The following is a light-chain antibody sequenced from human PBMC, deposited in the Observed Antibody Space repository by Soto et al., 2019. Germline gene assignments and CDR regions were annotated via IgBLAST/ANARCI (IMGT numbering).Light chain of an antibody. CDR1: QSFAGF. Sequence: IVLTQSPGTLSLSPGERATLSCRASQSFAGFLAWYQHKAGQPPRLLIYDASKRATGLPDRFSGTGSGTDFTLTISRLEPEDFAVYYCQQYGGSPYTFGQGTRLEIK. CDR3: QQYGGSPYT. CDR2: DAS. V-gene: IGKV3-20*01. J-gene: IGKJ2*01.